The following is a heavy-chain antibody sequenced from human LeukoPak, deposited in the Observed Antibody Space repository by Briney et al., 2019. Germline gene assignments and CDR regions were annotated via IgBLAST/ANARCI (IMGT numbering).Heavy chain of an antibody. CDR2: ISPVKNTV. V-gene: IGHV3-48*01. D-gene: IGHD3-3*01. Sequence: LTGGSLRLSCAASGFTFSSYSMNWVRQTPGKGLEWISYISPVKNTVYYADSVKGRFTISRDDAKNSLDLQINSLRAEDTAVYYCARESDRHHDLWSGYLALDYWGQGTRVTVSS. CDR3: ARESDRHHDLWSGYLALDY. CDR1: GFTFSSYS. J-gene: IGHJ4*02.